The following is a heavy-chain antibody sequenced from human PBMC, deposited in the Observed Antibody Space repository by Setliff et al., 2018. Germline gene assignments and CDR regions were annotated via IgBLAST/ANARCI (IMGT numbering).Heavy chain of an antibody. V-gene: IGHV1-18*01. CDR1: TFTYFG. D-gene: IGHD3-9*01. CDR2: ISPYNGQT. J-gene: IGHJ6*02. Sequence: TFTYFGLSWVRQAPGQGLEWMGWISPYNGQTTYAQRFQGRITMTTDTSTDTAYMELRNLRSDNTAIYFCAKEPAVSLTEAVRRTYYDYAMDAWGQGTTVTVSS. CDR3: AKEPAVSLTEAVRRTYYDYAMDA.